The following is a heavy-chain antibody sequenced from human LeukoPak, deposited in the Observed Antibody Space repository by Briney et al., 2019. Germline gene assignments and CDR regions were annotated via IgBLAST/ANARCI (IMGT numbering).Heavy chain of an antibody. Sequence: PGGSLRLSCAASGFTFSTYWMHWVRQAPGKGLVWVSRIDGDGSSTTYADSVKGRLTISRDNAKNTLYLQMNSLRAEDTALYYCARTIVGAAFDYWGQGTLVTVSS. D-gene: IGHD1-26*01. V-gene: IGHV3-74*01. CDR3: ARTIVGAAFDY. J-gene: IGHJ4*02. CDR2: IDGDGSST. CDR1: GFTFSTYW.